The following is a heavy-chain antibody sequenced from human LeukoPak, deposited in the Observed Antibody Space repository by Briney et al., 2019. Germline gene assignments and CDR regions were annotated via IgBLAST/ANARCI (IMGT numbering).Heavy chain of an antibody. CDR1: GGSISSSSYY. CDR2: IYYSGST. V-gene: IGHV4-39*07. D-gene: IGHD2-15*01. Sequence: PSETLSLTCTVSGGSISSSSYYWGWIRQPPGKGLEWIGSIYYSGSTYYNPSLKSRVTISVDTSKNQFSLKLSSVTAADTAVYYCAKEAAYRYFDLWGRGTLVTVSS. CDR3: AKEAAYRYFDL. J-gene: IGHJ2*01.